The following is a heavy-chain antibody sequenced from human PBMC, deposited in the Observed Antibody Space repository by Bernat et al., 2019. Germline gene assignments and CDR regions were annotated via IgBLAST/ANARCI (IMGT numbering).Heavy chain of an antibody. J-gene: IGHJ4*02. D-gene: IGHD6-13*01. V-gene: IGHV3-66*01. Sequence: EVQLVESGGGLVQPGGSLRLSCAASGFTVSSNYMSWVRQAPGKGLEWVSVIYSGGSTYYADSVKGRFTISRDNSKNTLYLQMNSLRAEDTAVYYCARAGAAAGTALDYWGQGTLVTVSS. CDR2: IYSGGST. CDR1: GFTVSSNY. CDR3: ARAGAAAGTALDY.